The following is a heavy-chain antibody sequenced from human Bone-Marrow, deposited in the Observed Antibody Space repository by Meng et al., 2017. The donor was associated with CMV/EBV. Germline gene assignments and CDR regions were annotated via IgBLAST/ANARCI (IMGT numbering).Heavy chain of an antibody. J-gene: IGHJ4*02. CDR1: GYTFNSYD. CDR2: MNPNSGNT. V-gene: IGHV1-8*03. D-gene: IGHD6-13*01. Sequence: CKASGYTFNSYDINWVRQATGQGLEWMGWMNPNSGNTGYAQKFQGRVTITRNTSISTAYMELSSLRSEDTAVYYCARGRRSWFYDYWGQGTLVTVSS. CDR3: ARGRRSWFYDY.